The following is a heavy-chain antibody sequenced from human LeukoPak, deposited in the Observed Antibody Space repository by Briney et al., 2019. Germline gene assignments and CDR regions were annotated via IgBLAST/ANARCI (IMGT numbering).Heavy chain of an antibody. CDR2: ISSSGSTI. CDR1: GFTFSSYE. V-gene: IGHV3-48*03. J-gene: IGHJ5*02. D-gene: IGHD5-18*01. Sequence: GGSLRLSCAASGFTFSSYEMNWVRQAPGKGLEWVSYISSSGSTIYYADSVKGRFTISRDNGKNSLYLQMNSLRAEDTAVYYYAREFQGYSYGPGPDSSGYLWGQGTLVTVSS. CDR3: AREFQGYSYGPGPDSSGYL.